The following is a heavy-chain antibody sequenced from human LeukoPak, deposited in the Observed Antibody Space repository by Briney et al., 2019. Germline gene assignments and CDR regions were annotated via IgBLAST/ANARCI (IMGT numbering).Heavy chain of an antibody. CDR2: INPNGGST. V-gene: IGHV1-46*01. Sequence: ASVKVSCKASGYTFTSNHMRWVRQAPGQGLEWMGIINPNGGSTNYAQKFQGRVTLTRDMSTSTVYMELRSLRSEDTAVYYCARGGSTGPHWFDPWGQGTLVTVSS. D-gene: IGHD2-8*02. J-gene: IGHJ5*02. CDR3: ARGGSTGPHWFDP. CDR1: GYTFTSNH.